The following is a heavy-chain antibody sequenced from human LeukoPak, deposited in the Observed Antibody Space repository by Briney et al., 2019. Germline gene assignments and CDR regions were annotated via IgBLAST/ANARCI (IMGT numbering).Heavy chain of an antibody. V-gene: IGHV3-30*02. D-gene: IGHD1-26*01. CDR1: GFTFSGYG. CDR3: AKDPQKWESYFDY. CDR2: TRYDGSNK. Sequence: GGSLRLSCAASGFTFSGYGMHWVRQAPGKGLEWVAFTRYDGSNKYYADSVKGRFTISRDNSKNMLYLQMNSLRAEDTAVYYCAKDPQKWESYFDYWGQGTLVTVSS. J-gene: IGHJ4*02.